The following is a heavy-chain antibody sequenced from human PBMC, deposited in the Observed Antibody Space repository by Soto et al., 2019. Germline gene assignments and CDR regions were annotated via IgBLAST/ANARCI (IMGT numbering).Heavy chain of an antibody. CDR2: ISGSGATT. J-gene: IGHJ5*01. Sequence: GSLRLSCAASGFTFSSYAMTWVRQAPGKGLEWVSGISGSGATTSYADSVKGRFTVSRDNSKNTLYLQMNSLRVEDTAVYHCPKLRYFDWSAYNWFEYWGQGTPV. V-gene: IGHV3-23*01. CDR3: PKLRYFDWSAYNWFEY. CDR1: GFTFSSYA. D-gene: IGHD3-9*01.